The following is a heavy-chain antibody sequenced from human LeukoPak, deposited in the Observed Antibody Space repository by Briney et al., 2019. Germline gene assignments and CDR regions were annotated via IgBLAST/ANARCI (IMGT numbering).Heavy chain of an antibody. D-gene: IGHD3-22*01. Sequence: GASVKVSCKASGYTFTSYYMHWVRQAPGQGLEWMGIINPSGGSTSYAQKFQGRVTMTRDTSTSTVYMELSSLRSEDTAVYYCASGYYYDSSHGGKYYYYMDVWGKGTTVTVSS. J-gene: IGHJ6*03. V-gene: IGHV1-46*01. CDR1: GYTFTSYY. CDR3: ASGYYYDSSHGGKYYYYMDV. CDR2: INPSGGST.